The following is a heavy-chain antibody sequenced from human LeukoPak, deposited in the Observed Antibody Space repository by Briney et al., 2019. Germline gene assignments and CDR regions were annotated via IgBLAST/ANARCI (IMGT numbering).Heavy chain of an antibody. CDR1: GGSISSGDYY. J-gene: IGHJ5*02. V-gene: IGHV4-30-4*01. CDR3: ASTNCSSARCYGANWFDP. CDR2: INYSGST. D-gene: IGHD2-2*01. Sequence: SETLSLTCTVSGGSISSGDYYWSWICQPPGKGLEWIGYINYSGSTFHYNPSLKSRVTISVDTSKNQFSLRLNSVTVADSAVYYCASTNCSSARCYGANWFDPWGQGTLVTVSS.